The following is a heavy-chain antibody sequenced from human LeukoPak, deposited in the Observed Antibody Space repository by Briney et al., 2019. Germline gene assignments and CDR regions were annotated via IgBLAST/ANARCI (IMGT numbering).Heavy chain of an antibody. CDR3: AKGSYYDSSGSFYFDY. D-gene: IGHD3-22*01. CDR2: ISGSGDNT. Sequence: PGGSLRLSCAVSGFIVSSNYMNWVRQAPGKGLEWVPGISGSGDNTYYADSVKGRFTISRDNSKNTLYVQVNSLGTEDTAAYYCAKGSYYDSSGSFYFDYWGQGTLVTVSS. V-gene: IGHV3-23*01. J-gene: IGHJ4*02. CDR1: GFIVSSNY.